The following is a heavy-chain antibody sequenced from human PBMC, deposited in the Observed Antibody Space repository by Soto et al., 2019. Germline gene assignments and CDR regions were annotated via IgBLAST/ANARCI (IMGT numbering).Heavy chain of an antibody. D-gene: IGHD5-12*01. J-gene: IGHJ6*02. CDR3: ARDRGGYDRLYYYHGMDV. Sequence: GGSLRLSCAASGFTFSDYYMSWIRQAPGKGLEYISYISSSSGSTNYADSVKGRFTISRDNAKNSLYLQMSSLRAEDTAVYYCARDRGGYDRLYYYHGMDVWGQGTTVTVSS. CDR2: ISSSSGST. CDR1: GFTFSDYY. V-gene: IGHV3-11*06.